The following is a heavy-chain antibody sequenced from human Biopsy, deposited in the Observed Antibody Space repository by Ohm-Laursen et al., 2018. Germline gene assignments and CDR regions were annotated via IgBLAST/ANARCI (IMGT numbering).Heavy chain of an antibody. V-gene: IGHV4-39*01. J-gene: IGHJ4*02. D-gene: IGHD3-3*01. CDR2: MSYGESG. CDR3: ARRTLFTRYFDF. Sequence: SDTLSLTCTVSGGSISSSSYFWGWIRQTPGKGLEWIGSMSYGESGRYLPSLKSRVTLSVDTSKNQLSLSLSSVTAADTAVYYCARRTLFTRYFDFWGPGTLVTVSS. CDR1: GGSISSSSYF.